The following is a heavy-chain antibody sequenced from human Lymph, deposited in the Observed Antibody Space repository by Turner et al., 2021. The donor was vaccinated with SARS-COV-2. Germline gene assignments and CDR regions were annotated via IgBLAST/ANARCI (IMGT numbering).Heavy chain of an antibody. D-gene: IGHD1-1*01. CDR1: GYTLTELS. CDR2: FDPEDGET. V-gene: IGHV1-24*01. Sequence: QVKLVQSGAEVKKPGDSVKVSCKVSGYTLTELSIHWVRQAPGKGLEWMGGFDPEDGETIYAQKFQGRVTMTEDTSTDTAYMELSSLRSEDTAVYYCATLKSNWKILTGRYYFDFWGQGTLVTVSS. J-gene: IGHJ4*02. CDR3: ATLKSNWKILTGRYYFDF.